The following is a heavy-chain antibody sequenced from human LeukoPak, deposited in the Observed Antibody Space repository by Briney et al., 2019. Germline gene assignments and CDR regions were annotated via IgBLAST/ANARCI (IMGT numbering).Heavy chain of an antibody. J-gene: IGHJ3*02. Sequence: GGSLRLSCAASGFTFTSYGMHWVRQAPGKGQERVAFIRYDGSNKYYADPVKGRFTISRDNSKNTLYLQMNSLRAEDTAVYYCAKDRGIVGANYDAFDIWGQGTMVTVSS. D-gene: IGHD1-26*01. V-gene: IGHV3-30*02. CDR3: AKDRGIVGANYDAFDI. CDR1: GFTFTSYG. CDR2: IRYDGSNK.